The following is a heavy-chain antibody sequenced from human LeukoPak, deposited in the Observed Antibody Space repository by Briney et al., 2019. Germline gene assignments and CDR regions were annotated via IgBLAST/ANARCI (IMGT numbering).Heavy chain of an antibody. Sequence: PSETLSLTGAVYGGSFSGYYWSWIRQPPGKGLEWIGEINHSGSTNYNPSLKSRVTISVDTSKNQFSLKLSSVTAADTAVYYCARGRFGSVWGKGTTVTVSP. J-gene: IGHJ6*04. CDR2: INHSGST. CDR3: ARGRFGSV. CDR1: GGSFSGYY. D-gene: IGHD3-16*01. V-gene: IGHV4-34*01.